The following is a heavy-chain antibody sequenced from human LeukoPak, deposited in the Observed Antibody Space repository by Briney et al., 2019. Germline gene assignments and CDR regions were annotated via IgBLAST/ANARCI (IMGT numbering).Heavy chain of an antibody. J-gene: IGHJ6*02. D-gene: IGHD3-16*01. Sequence: PSETLSLTCTVSGGSISGHYWTWIRQPPGKGLEWIGQIHYSGRPDYNPSLKSRVTKSVDTSKNQLSLKVTSVTGADTAVYYCARFGVDYDMDVWGQGTTVTVSS. CDR3: ARFGVDYDMDV. V-gene: IGHV4-59*11. CDR1: GGSISGHY. CDR2: IHYSGRP.